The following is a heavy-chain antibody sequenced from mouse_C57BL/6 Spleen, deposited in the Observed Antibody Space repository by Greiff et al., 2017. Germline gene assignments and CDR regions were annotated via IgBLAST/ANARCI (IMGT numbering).Heavy chain of an antibody. Sequence: VQLQQPGAELVKPGASVKLSCKASGYTFTSYWMHWVKQRPGRGLEWIGRIDPNRGGTKYNEKFKSKATLTVDTPSSTAYMQLSSLTSEDSAVXLCARAASVVAPLDYWGKGTTLTVSS. V-gene: IGHV1-72*01. CDR3: ARAASVVAPLDY. CDR1: GYTFTSYW. CDR2: IDPNRGGT. D-gene: IGHD1-1*01. J-gene: IGHJ2*01.